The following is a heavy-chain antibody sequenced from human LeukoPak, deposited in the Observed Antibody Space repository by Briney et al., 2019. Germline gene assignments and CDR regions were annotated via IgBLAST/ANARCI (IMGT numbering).Heavy chain of an antibody. V-gene: IGHV3-7*01. Sequence: GGSLRLSCAASGFTFTSYAMSWVRQAPGKGLEWVANIKQDGSEKYYVDSVKGRFTISRDNAKNSLYLQMNSLRAEDTAVYYCARVRDGSLLLYYFDYWGQGTLVTVSS. D-gene: IGHD3-10*01. CDR2: IKQDGSEK. CDR3: ARVRDGSLLLYYFDY. CDR1: GFTFTSYA. J-gene: IGHJ4*02.